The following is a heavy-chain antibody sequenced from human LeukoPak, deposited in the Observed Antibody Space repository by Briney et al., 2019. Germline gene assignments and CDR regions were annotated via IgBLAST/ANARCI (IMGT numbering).Heavy chain of an antibody. CDR3: AKELWLGDIAMVGGGDY. D-gene: IGHD5-18*01. J-gene: IGHJ4*02. CDR1: GFTFSSYG. V-gene: IGHV3-30*18. Sequence: GGSLRLSCAASGFTFSSYGMHWVRQAPGKGLEWVAVISYDGSNKYYADSVKGRFTISRDNSKNTLYLQMNSLRAEDTAVYYCAKELWLGDIAMVGGGDYWGQGTLVTVSS. CDR2: ISYDGSNK.